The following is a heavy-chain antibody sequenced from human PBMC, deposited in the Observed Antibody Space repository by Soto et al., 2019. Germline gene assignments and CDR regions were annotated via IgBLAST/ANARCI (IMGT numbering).Heavy chain of an antibody. Sequence: EVQLVESGGGLVKPGGSLRLSCAASGFTFSNAWMNWVRQAPGKGLEWVGRIKRKTDSGTTDYAAPVKVRFTISRDNSKNTLYLQMNSLKTEHTAVYYCTSTMGRGRKTTKLDYWGQGNLGNVSS. CDR1: GFTFSNAW. V-gene: IGHV3-15*07. D-gene: IGHD3-10*01. CDR3: TSTMGRGRKTTKLDY. CDR2: IKRKTDSGTT. J-gene: IGHJ4*02.